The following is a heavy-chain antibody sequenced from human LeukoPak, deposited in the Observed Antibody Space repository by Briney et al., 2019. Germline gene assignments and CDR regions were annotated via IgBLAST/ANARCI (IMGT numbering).Heavy chain of an antibody. CDR1: GYTFTCYY. J-gene: IGHJ6*03. Sequence: ASVKVSCKASGYTFTCYYMHWVRQAPGQGLEWMGWINPNSGGTNYAQKFQGRVTMTRDTSISTAYMELSRLRSDDTAVYYCARGHCSTTSCPYYWYMDVWGRGTTVTVSS. V-gene: IGHV1-2*02. CDR3: ARGHCSTTSCPYYWYMDV. D-gene: IGHD2-2*01. CDR2: INPNSGGT.